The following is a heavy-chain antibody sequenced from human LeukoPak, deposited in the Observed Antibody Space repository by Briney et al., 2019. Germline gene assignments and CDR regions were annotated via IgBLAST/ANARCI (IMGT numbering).Heavy chain of an antibody. V-gene: IGHV1-69*05. CDR1: GGTFSSYA. J-gene: IGHJ5*02. CDR3: ARDRGLAANWFDP. CDR2: IIPIFGTA. Sequence: ASVKVSCKASGGTFSSYAISWVRQAPGQGLEWMGGIIPIFGTANYAQKFQGSVTITTDESTSTAYMELSSLRSEDTAVYYCARDRGLAANWFDPWGQGTLVTVSS. D-gene: IGHD6-25*01.